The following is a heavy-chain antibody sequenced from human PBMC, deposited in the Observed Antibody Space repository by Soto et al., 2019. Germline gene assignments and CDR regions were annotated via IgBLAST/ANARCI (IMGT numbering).Heavy chain of an antibody. CDR1: GFTFSSYA. D-gene: IGHD6-19*01. Sequence: PGGSLRLSCAASGFTFSSYAMSWVRQAPGKGLEWVSAISGSGGSTYYADSVKGRFTISRDNSKNTLYLQMNSLRAEYTAVYYCAKNPLAVAGQSGLDYWGQGTLVTVSS. CDR3: AKNPLAVAGQSGLDY. CDR2: ISGSGGST. V-gene: IGHV3-23*01. J-gene: IGHJ4*02.